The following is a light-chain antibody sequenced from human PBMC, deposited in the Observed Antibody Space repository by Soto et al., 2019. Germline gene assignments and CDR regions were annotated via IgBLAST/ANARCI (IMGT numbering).Light chain of an antibody. CDR2: GAS. Sequence: EVVLTQSPGTLSLSPGERATLSCRASQSVSSSYLAWYQQKPGQAPRLLIYGASSRATGIPDRFSGSGSGTDFTLTIRRLEPEDFAVYYCQQYGSSGTFGQGTKLDIK. CDR1: QSVSSSY. V-gene: IGKV3-20*01. CDR3: QQYGSSGT. J-gene: IGKJ1*01.